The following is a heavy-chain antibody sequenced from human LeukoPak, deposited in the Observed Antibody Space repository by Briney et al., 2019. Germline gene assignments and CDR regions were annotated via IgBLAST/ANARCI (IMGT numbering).Heavy chain of an antibody. CDR2: ISWNSGSI. V-gene: IGHV3-9*01. CDR1: GFTFDDYA. CDR3: AKDXRLGYDSPLFDY. Sequence: PGGSLRLSCAASGFTFDDYAMHWVRQAPGKGLEWVSGISWNSGSIGYADSVKGRFTISRDNAKNSLYLQMNSLRAEDTALYYCAKDXRLGYDSPLFDYWGQGTLVTVSS. D-gene: IGHD3-3*01. J-gene: IGHJ4*02.